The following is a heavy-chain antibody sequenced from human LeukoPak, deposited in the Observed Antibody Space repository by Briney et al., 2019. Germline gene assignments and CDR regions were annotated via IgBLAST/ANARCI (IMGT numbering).Heavy chain of an antibody. Sequence: SETLSLTCTVSGGSFSSGSYYWSWIRQPAGKGLEWIGRIYTSGSTNYNPSLKSRVTISVDTSKNQFSLKLSSVTAADTAVYYCARATAGYYDFWSGYLGDAFDIWGQGTMVTVSS. CDR1: GGSFSSGSYY. V-gene: IGHV4-61*02. J-gene: IGHJ3*02. D-gene: IGHD3-3*01. CDR2: IYTSGST. CDR3: ARATAGYYDFWSGYLGDAFDI.